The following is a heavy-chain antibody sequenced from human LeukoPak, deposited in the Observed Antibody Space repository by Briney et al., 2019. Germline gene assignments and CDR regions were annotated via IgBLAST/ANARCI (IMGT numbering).Heavy chain of an antibody. V-gene: IGHV4-59*08. CDR3: ARLIAVTGNVDYFDY. J-gene: IGHJ4*02. D-gene: IGHD6-19*01. CDR2: VHYSGIT. CDR1: GGSINSYH. Sequence: PSETLSLTCTVSGGSINSYHWSWIRQPPGEGLEWIGYVHYSGITNYNPSLKSRVTISIDTSKTQFFLKLSFVTAADTAVYYCARLIAVTGNVDYFDYWGQGTLVTASS.